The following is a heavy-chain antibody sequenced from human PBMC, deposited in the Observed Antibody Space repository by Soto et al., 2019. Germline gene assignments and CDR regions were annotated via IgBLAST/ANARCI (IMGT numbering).Heavy chain of an antibody. D-gene: IGHD5-12*01. J-gene: IGHJ6*02. CDR1: GYSFTSYW. V-gene: IGHV5-51*03. CDR3: ARLKVGDGYNSLLGDYYSMDV. CDR2: IYPGDSDT. Sequence: EVQLVQSGAEVKKPGESLKISCKGSGYSFTSYWIGWVRQMPGKGLEWMGIIYPGDSDTRYSPSFQGQVTISADKSISTAYLQGSSLKASDTAMYYCARLKVGDGYNSLLGDYYSMDVWGQGTTVTVSS.